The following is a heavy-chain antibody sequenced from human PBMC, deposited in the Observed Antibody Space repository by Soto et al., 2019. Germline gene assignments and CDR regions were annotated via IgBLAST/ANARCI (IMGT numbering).Heavy chain of an antibody. CDR2: IYWDDDK. D-gene: IGHD4-17*01. CDR3: AHTETTVTTSKVNAFDI. CDR1: GFSLSTSGVG. Sequence: QITLKESGPTLVKPTQTLTLTCTFSGFSLSTSGVGVGWIRQPPGKALEWLALIYWDDDKRYSPSLKSRLTITKDNSKNQVVLTMTNMDPVDTATYYCAHTETTVTTSKVNAFDIWGQGAMVTVSS. V-gene: IGHV2-5*02. J-gene: IGHJ3*02.